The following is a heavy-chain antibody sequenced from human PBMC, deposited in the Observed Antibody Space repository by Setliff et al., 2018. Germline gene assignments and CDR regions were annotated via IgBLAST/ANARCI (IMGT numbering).Heavy chain of an antibody. CDR3: ARGGRSWWFGELPTYGMDV. Sequence: ASVKVSCKASGYTFTSYAMHWVRQAPGQRLEWMGWINAGNGNTKYSQKFQGRVTITRNTSISTAYMELSSLRSEDTAVYYCARGGRSWWFGELPTYGMDVWGQGTTVTVSS. V-gene: IGHV1-3*01. CDR2: INAGNGNT. J-gene: IGHJ6*02. CDR1: GYTFTSYA. D-gene: IGHD3-10*01.